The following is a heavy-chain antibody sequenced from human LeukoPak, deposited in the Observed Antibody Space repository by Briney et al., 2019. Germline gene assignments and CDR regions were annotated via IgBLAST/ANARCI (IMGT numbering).Heavy chain of an antibody. V-gene: IGHV1-2*02. D-gene: IGHD6-19*01. CDR1: GYTFTGYY. CDR3: AREVAVPGVNAFDI. CDR2: INPNSGGT. Sequence: GASVKVSCKASGYTFTGYYIHWVRQAPGQGLEWMGWINPNSGGTNYAQNFQGRVTMTRDTSISTAYMELSWLRSDDTAVYYCAREVAVPGVNAFDIWGQGTRVTVSS. J-gene: IGHJ3*02.